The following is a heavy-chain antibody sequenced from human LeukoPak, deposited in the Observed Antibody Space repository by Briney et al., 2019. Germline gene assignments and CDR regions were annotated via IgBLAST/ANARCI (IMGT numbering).Heavy chain of an antibody. D-gene: IGHD3-22*01. CDR2: IKHSGST. V-gene: IGHV4-34*01. CDR3: ARGPPTDYYDSSGFYYVFDY. CDR1: GGSLRGYY. J-gene: IGHJ4*02. Sequence: SETLSLNCAVYGGSLRGYYWSWIRQPPGKGLEWVGEIKHSGSTNYNPSLKSRVTMSVDTSKNQFSLKLSSVTAADTAVYFCARGPPTDYYDSSGFYYVFDYWGQGTLATVSS.